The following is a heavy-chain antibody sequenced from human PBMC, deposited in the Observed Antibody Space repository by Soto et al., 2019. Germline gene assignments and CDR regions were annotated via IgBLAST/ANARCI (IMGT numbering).Heavy chain of an antibody. Sequence: EVQLVESGGDLVQPGGSLRLSCGVSGFTFSSYWMYWVRQAPGKGLVWVSRINGDGSSTSYADSVKGRFTISRDNAKNTLYRQMNSLRAEDTAVYYCTRGGSYTWNAPDFWGQGTLVTVSS. V-gene: IGHV3-74*01. CDR1: GFTFSSYW. CDR3: TRGGSYTWNAPDF. J-gene: IGHJ4*02. D-gene: IGHD1-20*01. CDR2: INGDGSST.